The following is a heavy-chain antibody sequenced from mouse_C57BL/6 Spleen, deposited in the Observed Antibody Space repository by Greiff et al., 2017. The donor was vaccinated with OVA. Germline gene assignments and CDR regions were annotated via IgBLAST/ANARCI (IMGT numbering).Heavy chain of an antibody. CDR3: ASYGYDVAWFAY. D-gene: IGHD2-2*01. V-gene: IGHV1-52*01. Sequence: QVQLQQPGAELVRPGSSVKLSCKASGYTFTSYWMHWVQQRPIQGLEWIGNIDPSDSETHYNQKFKDKATLTVDKSSSTAYMQLSSLTSEDSAVYYCASYGYDVAWFAYWGQGTLVTVSA. J-gene: IGHJ3*01. CDR1: GYTFTSYW. CDR2: IDPSDSET.